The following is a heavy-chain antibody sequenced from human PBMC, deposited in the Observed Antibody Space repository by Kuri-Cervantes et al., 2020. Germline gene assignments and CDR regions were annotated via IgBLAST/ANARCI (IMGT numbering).Heavy chain of an antibody. CDR2: IWYDGSNK. J-gene: IGHJ4*02. V-gene: IGHV3-33*01. CDR3: ASLRYGSGSYYSDY. D-gene: IGHD3-10*01. Sequence: GGSLRLSCAASGFTFSSCGMHWVRQAPGKGLEWVAVIWYDGSNKYYADSVEGRFTISRDNSKNLLYLQMNSLRAEDTAVYYCASLRYGSGSYYSDYWGQGTLVTVSS. CDR1: GFTFSSCG.